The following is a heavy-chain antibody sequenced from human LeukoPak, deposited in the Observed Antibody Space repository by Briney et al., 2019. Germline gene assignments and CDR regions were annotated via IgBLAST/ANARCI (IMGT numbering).Heavy chain of an antibody. Sequence: GGSLRLSCAASGFTFSSYDMHWVRQAPGRGLEWVSAIGIAGDTYYPDSVKGRFTIFRENAKNPMYLQMNSLKDGDTAVYYCIRGGIQVSGIDAFDIWGQGTMVTVSS. CDR1: GFTFSSYD. V-gene: IGHV3-13*01. CDR3: IRGGIQVSGIDAFDI. CDR2: IGIAGDT. D-gene: IGHD5/OR15-5a*01. J-gene: IGHJ3*02.